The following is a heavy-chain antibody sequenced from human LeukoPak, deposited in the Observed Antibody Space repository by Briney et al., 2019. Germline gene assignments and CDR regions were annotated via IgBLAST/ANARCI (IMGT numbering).Heavy chain of an antibody. D-gene: IGHD3-22*01. CDR1: GYSISSGYY. J-gene: IGHJ6*03. CDR2: IYHSGST. Sequence: SETLSLTCTVSGYSISSGYYWGWIRQPPGKGLEWIGSIYHSGSTYYNPSLKSRVTISVDTSKNQFSLKLSSVTAADTAVYYCARGVAYYDSSGYYYGPYYYYYMDVWGKGTTVTISS. V-gene: IGHV4-38-2*02. CDR3: ARGVAYYDSSGYYYGPYYYYYMDV.